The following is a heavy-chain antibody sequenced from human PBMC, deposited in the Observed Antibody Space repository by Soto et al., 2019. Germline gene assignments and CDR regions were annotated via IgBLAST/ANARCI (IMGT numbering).Heavy chain of an antibody. CDR1: GFTFSNAW. Sequence: EVQLVESGGGLVKPGGSLRLSCAASGFTFSNAWMNWVRQAPGKGLEWVGRIKSKTDGGTTDYAAPVKGRFTISRDDSKNTLYLQMNSLKTEDTAVYYCTTFSNIAVAGTVLRFDPWGQGTLVTVSS. CDR2: IKSKTDGGTT. CDR3: TTFSNIAVAGTVLRFDP. J-gene: IGHJ5*02. D-gene: IGHD6-19*01. V-gene: IGHV3-15*07.